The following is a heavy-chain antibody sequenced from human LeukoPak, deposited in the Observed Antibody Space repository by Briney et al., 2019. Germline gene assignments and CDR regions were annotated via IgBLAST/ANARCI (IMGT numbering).Heavy chain of an antibody. CDR3: ARKNYGGISY. J-gene: IGHJ4*02. V-gene: IGHV4-34*01. D-gene: IGHD4-23*01. CDR2: INHSGST. CDR1: GGSFSGYY. Sequence: PSETLSLTCAVYGGSFSGYYWSWIRQPPGKGLEWIGEINHSGSTNYNPSLKSRVTISVDTSKNQFSLKLSSVTAADTAVYYCARKNYGGISYWGQGTLVTVSS.